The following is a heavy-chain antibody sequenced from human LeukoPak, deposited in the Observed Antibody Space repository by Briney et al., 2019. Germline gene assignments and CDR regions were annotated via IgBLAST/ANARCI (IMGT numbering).Heavy chain of an antibody. CDR1: GLTVGNNS. CDR3: ARLAAGGPSDY. V-gene: IGHV3-66*04. CDR2: IYSDTS. Sequence: GGSRTLSWPASGLTVGNNSMGWVRQAPGKGLEWVSIIYSDTSSYADSVKGRFTISRDNSKNTVYLHMNSLRAEDMAVYYCARLAAGGPSDYWGQGALVTVSS. J-gene: IGHJ4*02. D-gene: IGHD6-13*01.